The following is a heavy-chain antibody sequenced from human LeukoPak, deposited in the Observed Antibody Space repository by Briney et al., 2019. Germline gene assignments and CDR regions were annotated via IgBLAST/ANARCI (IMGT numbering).Heavy chain of an antibody. V-gene: IGHV1-46*01. CDR2: INPSGGST. CDR3: AGDGAEVTTSFDWFDP. J-gene: IGHJ5*02. CDR1: GYTFTSYY. D-gene: IGHD4-11*01. Sequence: ASVNVSCKASGYTFTSYYMHWVRQAPGQGLEWMGIINPSGGSTSYAQKFQGRVTMTRDTSTSTVYMELSSLRSEDTAVYYCAGDGAEVTTSFDWFDPWGQGTLVTVSS.